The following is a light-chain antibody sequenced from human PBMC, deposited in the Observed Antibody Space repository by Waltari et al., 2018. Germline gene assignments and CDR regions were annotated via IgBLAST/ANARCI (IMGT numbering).Light chain of an antibody. CDR1: SSYVGSYNL. CDR3: CSHAGSRTLV. V-gene: IGLV2-23*02. CDR2: EVT. J-gene: IGLJ2*01. Sequence: QSALTQPASVSGSPGQSITISCTATSSYVGSYNLVSWYQHHPGKAPKVMIYEVTKRPSGVSNRFSGSKSGNSASLTISGLQAEDEADYYCCSHAGSRTLVFGGGTKLTVL.